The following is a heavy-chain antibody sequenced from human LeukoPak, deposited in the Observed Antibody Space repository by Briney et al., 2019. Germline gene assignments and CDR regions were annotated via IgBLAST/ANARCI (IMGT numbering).Heavy chain of an antibody. V-gene: IGHV4-39*07. D-gene: IGHD2-15*01. J-gene: IGHJ4*02. CDR2: IYYSGTT. CDR3: AREPRKAATISFDY. CDR1: GGPISGSSYY. Sequence: PSETLSLTCTVSGGPISGSSYYWGWVRQPPGKGLEWIGSIYYSGTTYYNPSLKSRVTISVDTSKNQFSLKLSSVTAADTAVYYCAREPRKAATISFDYWGQGTLVTVSS.